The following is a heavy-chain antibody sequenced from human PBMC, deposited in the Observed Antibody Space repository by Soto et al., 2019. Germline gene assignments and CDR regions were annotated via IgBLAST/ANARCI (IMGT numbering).Heavy chain of an antibody. CDR1: TFSMYS. J-gene: IGHJ5*02. CDR2: ISSGSAFI. V-gene: IGHV3-21*01. Sequence: EAQVVESGGGLVKPGGSLRLSCNFTFSMYSMNWVRQAPGKGLEWVASISSGSAFIKYADSVKGRFSISRDNAKNSVSLQMNSLRAEDTAMYYSTRVQGGSYDSWFDPWGRGTLVTVSS. CDR3: TRVQGGSYDSWFDP. D-gene: IGHD1-26*01.